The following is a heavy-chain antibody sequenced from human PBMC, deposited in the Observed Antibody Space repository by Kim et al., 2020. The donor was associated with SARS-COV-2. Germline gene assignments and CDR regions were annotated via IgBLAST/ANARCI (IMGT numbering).Heavy chain of an antibody. CDR2: IYYSGST. D-gene: IGHD4-4*01. Sequence: SETLSLTCTVSGGSISSSSYYWGWIRQPPGKGLEWIGSIYYSGSTYYNPSLKSRVTISVDTSKNQFSLKLSSVTAADTAVYYCAREREQMETVTPNLWFDPWGQGTLVTVSS. CDR3: AREREQMETVTPNLWFDP. J-gene: IGHJ5*02. CDR1: GGSISSSSYY. V-gene: IGHV4-39*02.